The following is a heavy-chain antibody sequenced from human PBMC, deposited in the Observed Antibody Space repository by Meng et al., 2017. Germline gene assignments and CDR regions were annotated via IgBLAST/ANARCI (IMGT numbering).Heavy chain of an antibody. CDR3: ARDPRITGTTLPDY. V-gene: IGHV1-18*01. CDR1: GYTFTSYG. CDR2: ISDYNGNT. Sequence: QVQPGESGEVVKTAVAVVTVSCKASGYTFTSYGISWVRQAPEQGLEWRGWISDYNGNTNYAQKLQGRVTMTTDTSTSTAYMELRSLRSDDTAVYYCARDPRITGTTLPDYWGQGTLVTVSS. D-gene: IGHD1-7*01. J-gene: IGHJ4*02.